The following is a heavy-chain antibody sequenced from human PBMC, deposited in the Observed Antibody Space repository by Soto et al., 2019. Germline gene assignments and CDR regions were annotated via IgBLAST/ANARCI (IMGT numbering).Heavy chain of an antibody. CDR3: ARKGVAFDY. CDR2: ISTTSSSI. D-gene: IGHD3-3*01. CDR1: GFTFSSYS. J-gene: IGHJ4*02. Sequence: PGGSVRLSCAASGFTFSSYSMNWVRQAPGKGLEWISYISTTSSSIYYADSVKGRFTISRDNAKNSLFLQMNSLRDEGTAVYYCARKGVAFDYWGQGALVTVSS. V-gene: IGHV3-48*02.